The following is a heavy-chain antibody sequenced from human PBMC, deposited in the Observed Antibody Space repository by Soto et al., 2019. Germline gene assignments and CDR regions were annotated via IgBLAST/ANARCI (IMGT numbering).Heavy chain of an antibody. CDR3: ARDTGYAFDI. D-gene: IGHD2-8*02. CDR2: IITTGGNM. Sequence: EVQLVESGGGLVQPGGSLRLSCAASGFSFSTYSMNWVRQAPGKGLEWFSYIITTGGNMFYADSVRGRFTISRDNGKNSVYLQMNSLRDEDTAVYYCARDTGYAFDIWGQGTRVTVSS. V-gene: IGHV3-48*02. CDR1: GFSFSTYS. J-gene: IGHJ3*02.